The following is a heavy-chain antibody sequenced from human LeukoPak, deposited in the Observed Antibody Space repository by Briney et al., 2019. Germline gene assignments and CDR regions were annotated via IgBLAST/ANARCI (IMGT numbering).Heavy chain of an antibody. CDR3: ARQLYEYMRYYFDY. J-gene: IGHJ4*02. D-gene: IGHD5-18*01. V-gene: IGHV4-59*05. CDR2: IYYSGT. CDR1: GGSISSYY. Sequence: SETLSLTCTVSGGSISSYYWSWIQQPPGKGLEWIGSIYYSGTTSYYNPSLKSRVTISVDTSKNQFSLKLSSVTAADTAVYYCARQLYEYMRYYFDYWGQGTLVTVSS.